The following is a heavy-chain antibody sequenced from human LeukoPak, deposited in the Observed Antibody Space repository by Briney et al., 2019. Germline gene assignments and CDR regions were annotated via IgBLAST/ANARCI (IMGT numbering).Heavy chain of an antibody. Sequence: GGSLRLSCAASGFTFSSNSMNWVRQAPGKGLEWVSYISSSSSTIYYADSVMGRFTISRDNAKNSLYLRMNSLRDEDTAVYYCSRSRGHLDYWGQGTLVTVSS. CDR2: ISSSSSTI. CDR3: SRSRGHLDY. J-gene: IGHJ4*02. CDR1: GFTFSSNS. V-gene: IGHV3-48*02.